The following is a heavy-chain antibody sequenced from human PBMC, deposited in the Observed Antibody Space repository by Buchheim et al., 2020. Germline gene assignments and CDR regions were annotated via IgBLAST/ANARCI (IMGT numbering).Heavy chain of an antibody. CDR3: ARSLGVATIQGAMDV. V-gene: IGHV3-30*03. CDR2: ISYDGSNK. J-gene: IGHJ6*02. Sequence: VQLLESGGGLVQPGGSLRLSCAASGFTFSSYGMHWVRQAPGKGLEWVAVISYDGSNKYYADSVKGRFTISRDNSKNTLYLQMNSLRAEDTAVYYCARSLGVATIQGAMDVWGQGTT. D-gene: IGHD5-12*01. CDR1: GFTFSSYG.